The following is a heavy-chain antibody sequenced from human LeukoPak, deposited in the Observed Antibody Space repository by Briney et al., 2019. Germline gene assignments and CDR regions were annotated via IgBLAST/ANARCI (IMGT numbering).Heavy chain of an antibody. CDR2: IYYSGST. V-gene: IGHV4-59*01. CDR1: GGSISSYY. Sequence: SETLSLTCTASGGSISSYYWTWIRQSPGKGLEWIGYIYYSGSTNYNPSLKSRVTISVDTSKNQFSLNLNSVTAADTAVYYCARGTVTLAYWGQGTLVSVSS. D-gene: IGHD4-11*01. J-gene: IGHJ4*02. CDR3: ARGTVTLAY.